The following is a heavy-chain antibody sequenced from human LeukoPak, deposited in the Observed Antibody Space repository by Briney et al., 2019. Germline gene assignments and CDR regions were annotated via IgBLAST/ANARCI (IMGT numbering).Heavy chain of an antibody. CDR3: ARQRDSGSSIPPPDY. CDR2: IYPGDSDT. D-gene: IGHD1-26*01. Sequence: GESLKISCKGSGYIFSSYWIGWVRQMPGKGLEWMGIIYPGDSDTRYSPSFQGQVTISADKSISTAYLQWSSLKASDTAMYYCARQRDSGSSIPPPDYWGQGTLVTVAS. J-gene: IGHJ4*02. CDR1: GYIFSSYW. V-gene: IGHV5-51*01.